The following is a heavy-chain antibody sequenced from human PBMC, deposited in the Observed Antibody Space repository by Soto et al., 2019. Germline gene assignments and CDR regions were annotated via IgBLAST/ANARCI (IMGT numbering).Heavy chain of an antibody. CDR1: GGSFSGYY. V-gene: IGHV4-34*01. D-gene: IGHD3-9*01. CDR2: INDRGSI. J-gene: IGHJ2*01. Sequence: QVQLQQWGAGPLRPLETLSLTCGVSGGSFSGYYWAWIRQSPGKGLEWIGEINDRGSINYNPSLKSRVSISVDTSKNHYSLSLRSVTAADTAVYYCARESYDILTGPPWVWYFDLWGRGTLVTVSS. CDR3: ARESYDILTGPPWVWYFDL.